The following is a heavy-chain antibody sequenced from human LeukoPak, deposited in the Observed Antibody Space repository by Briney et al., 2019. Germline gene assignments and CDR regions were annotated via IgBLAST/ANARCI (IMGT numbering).Heavy chain of an antibody. CDR2: INAGNGKT. J-gene: IGHJ4*02. D-gene: IGHD3-9*01. V-gene: IGHV1-3*01. Sequence: ASVKVSCKASGYTFTSYAMHWVRQAPGQRLEWMGWINAGNGKTKYSQKFQGRVTITRDTSASTAYMELSSLRSEDTAVYYCARDSDWAFDYWGQGSLVTVSS. CDR1: GYTFTSYA. CDR3: ARDSDWAFDY.